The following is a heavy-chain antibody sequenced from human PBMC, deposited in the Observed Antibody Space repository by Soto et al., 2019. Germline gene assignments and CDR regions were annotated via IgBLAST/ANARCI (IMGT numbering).Heavy chain of an antibody. J-gene: IGHJ4*02. CDR2: IVVGSGNT. CDR1: GFTFTSSA. D-gene: IGHD3-9*01. CDR3: AASPGYDILTGYYPYYFDY. Sequence: ASVKVSCKASGFTFTSSAVQWVRQARGQRLEWIGWIVVGSGNTNYAQKFQERVTITRDMSTSTAYMELSSLRSEDTAVYYCAASPGYDILTGYYPYYFDYWGQGTLVTVSS. V-gene: IGHV1-58*01.